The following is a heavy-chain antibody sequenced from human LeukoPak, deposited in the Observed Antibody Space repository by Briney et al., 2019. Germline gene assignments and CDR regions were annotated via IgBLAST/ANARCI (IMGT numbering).Heavy chain of an antibody. CDR3: GRHGGAFEM. J-gene: IGHJ3*02. V-gene: IGHV3-7*01. Sequence: GGSLRLSCAASGFTFSSYGMSWVRQFPGKGRGWVVNIKQDGSEKDYVDSVKGRFTISRDNAKNSLYLQMNSLTVEDTAVYYCGRHGGAFEMWGQGTMVTVSS. CDR1: GFTFSSYG. CDR2: IKQDGSEK.